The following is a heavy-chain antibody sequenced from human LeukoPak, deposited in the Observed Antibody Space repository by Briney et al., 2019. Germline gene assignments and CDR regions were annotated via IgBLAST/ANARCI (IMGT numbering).Heavy chain of an antibody. CDR3: ARGAARRGNYYYYMDV. D-gene: IGHD6-6*01. J-gene: IGHJ6*03. Sequence: SQTLSLTCAISGDSVSSNSAAWNWIRQSPSRGLEWLGRTYYRSKWYNGYAVSVKSRITINPDTSKNQFSLQLNSVTPDDTAVYYCARGAARRGNYYYYMDVWGKGTTVTVSS. V-gene: IGHV6-1*01. CDR2: TYYRSKWYN. CDR1: GDSVSSNSAA.